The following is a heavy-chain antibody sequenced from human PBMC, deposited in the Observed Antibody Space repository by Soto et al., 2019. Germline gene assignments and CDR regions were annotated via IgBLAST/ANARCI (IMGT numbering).Heavy chain of an antibody. CDR3: SREDSDWFFN. J-gene: IGHJ4*02. V-gene: IGHV3-73*01. CDR1: VFTFGASA. D-gene: IGHD3-9*01. CDR2: IGSRGETYAT. Sequence: PGPSMRLSCSASVFTFGASAPQWARKASGKGLEWLGRIGSRGETYATTYAASVKGRFTISRDDSKKTAYLQMNSLESEDTAVYYCSREDSDWFFNWGRGTLVTVSS.